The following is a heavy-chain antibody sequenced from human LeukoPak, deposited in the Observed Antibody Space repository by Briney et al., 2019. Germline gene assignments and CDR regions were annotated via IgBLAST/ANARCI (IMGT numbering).Heavy chain of an antibody. CDR3: ARAYSSSWYWNWFDP. CDR1: GYSISSDYY. V-gene: IGHV4-38-2*02. J-gene: IGHJ5*02. CDR2: FYHSKST. D-gene: IGHD6-13*01. Sequence: SETLSLTCTVSGYSISSDYYWGWIRQPPGKGLEWIGSFYHSKSTYYNPSLKSRVTISVDTSKNQFSLKLSSVTAADTALYYCARAYSSSWYWNWFDPWGQGTLVTVSS.